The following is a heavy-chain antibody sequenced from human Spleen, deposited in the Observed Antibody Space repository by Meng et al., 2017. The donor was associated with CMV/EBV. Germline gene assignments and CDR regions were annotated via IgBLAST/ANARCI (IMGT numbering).Heavy chain of an antibody. CDR3: ARLRYQTIPPFDL. Sequence: VSGASISDSNWWSWVRQSPRKGLEWIGDIYHTGSTNYNPSLKSRVTLSVDKATNRFSLKLTSMTAANTAVYYCARLRYQTIPPFDLWGQGTLVTVSS. D-gene: IGHD3-16*01. J-gene: IGHJ4*03. CDR1: GASISDSNW. V-gene: IGHV4-4*02. CDR2: IYHTGST.